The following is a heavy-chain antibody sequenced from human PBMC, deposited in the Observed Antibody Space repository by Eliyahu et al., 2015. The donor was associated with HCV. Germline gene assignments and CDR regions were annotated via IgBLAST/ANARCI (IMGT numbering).Heavy chain of an antibody. Sequence: EVQLVESGGGLVQPGGSLRLSCAASEFTFTSYWMHWVRQVPGKGLVWVSRINNDGSERIYADSVKGRFTISRDNAKNTLYLQMSSLGAEDTAVYYCARGGWSHSFDIWGQGTMVTVSS. CDR2: INNDGSER. J-gene: IGHJ3*02. CDR1: EFTFTSYW. D-gene: IGHD3-3*01. V-gene: IGHV3-74*01. CDR3: ARGGWSHSFDI.